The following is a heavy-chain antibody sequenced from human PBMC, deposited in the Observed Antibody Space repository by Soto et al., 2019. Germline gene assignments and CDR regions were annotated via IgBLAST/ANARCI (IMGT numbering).Heavy chain of an antibody. V-gene: IGHV3-30*18. Sequence: HVQLVESGGGVVQPGRSLRLSCAASGFTFSGYGMHWVRQAPGKGLEWVAVISFDGTNKYYADSVKGRLTISRDNSKNTLYLQMNSLRADDTAGYYCAKDWGLHYASGSSYRDYWGQGTLVTVSS. J-gene: IGHJ4*02. D-gene: IGHD3-10*01. CDR2: ISFDGTNK. CDR1: GFTFSGYG. CDR3: AKDWGLHYASGSSYRDY.